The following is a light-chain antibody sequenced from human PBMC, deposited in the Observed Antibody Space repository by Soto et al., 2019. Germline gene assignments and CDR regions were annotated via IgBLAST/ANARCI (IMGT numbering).Light chain of an antibody. CDR1: SSDFGSYSV. J-gene: IGLJ2*01. Sequence: QSVLTQPASVSGSPGQSITISCTGTSSDFGSYSVVSWYQQHPGKAPKLLIYEGTKRPSGVSNRFSGSESGNTASLTISGLQAEDEADYYCATWDLTLSAGVLFGGGTKLTVL. CDR3: ATWDLTLSAGVL. V-gene: IGLV2-23*01. CDR2: EGT.